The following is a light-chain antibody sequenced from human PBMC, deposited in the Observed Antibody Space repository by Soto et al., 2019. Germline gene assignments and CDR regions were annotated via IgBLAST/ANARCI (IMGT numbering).Light chain of an antibody. CDR1: QSVSSSY. J-gene: IGKJ2*01. CDR3: QQYDKWPFT. CDR2: GAS. V-gene: IGKV3-20*01. Sequence: EIVLTQSPGTLSLSPGESATLSCRASQSVSSSYLAWYQQKPGQAPRLLIYGASSRATGIPDRFSGSGSGTDFTLTISRLEPEDFAVYYCQQYDKWPFTFGQGTKLDIK.